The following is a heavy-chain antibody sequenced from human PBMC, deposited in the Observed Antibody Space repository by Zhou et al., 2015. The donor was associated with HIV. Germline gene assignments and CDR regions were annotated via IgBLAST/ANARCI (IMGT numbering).Heavy chain of an antibody. CDR2: IIPIIGVT. CDR1: GGTFSSSS. Sequence: QVQLVQSGAEGKKPGSAVRVSCKTSGGTFSSSSISWVRQAPGEGLEWMGRIIPIIGVTDYAQKIQERFSITADTSTTTVSMELSSLRSDDTAVYYCVRETLEGNRWGRPRERGNWYFDLWGPGTLVTVSS. J-gene: IGHJ2*01. V-gene: IGHV1-69*08. CDR3: VRETLEGNRWGRPRERGNWYFDL. D-gene: IGHD1-1*01.